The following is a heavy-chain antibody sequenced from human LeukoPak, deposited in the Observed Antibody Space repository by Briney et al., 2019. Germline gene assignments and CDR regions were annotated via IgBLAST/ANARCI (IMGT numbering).Heavy chain of an antibody. V-gene: IGHV3-74*01. J-gene: IGHJ2*01. Sequence: PGGSLRLSCAASGFTFSSYWMHWVRQAPGKGLVWVSRIKSDGSSTSSADSVKGRFTISRDNAKNTLYLQTNSLRVEDTAVYYCAREDYDDNGWYFDLWGRGTLVTVSS. CDR3: AREDYDDNGWYFDL. D-gene: IGHD4-17*01. CDR1: GFTFSSYW. CDR2: IKSDGSST.